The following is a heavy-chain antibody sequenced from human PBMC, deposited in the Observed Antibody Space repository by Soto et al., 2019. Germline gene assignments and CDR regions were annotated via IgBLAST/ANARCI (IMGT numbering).Heavy chain of an antibody. CDR3: ARALIVGATTGRGNYYYGMDV. Sequence: SVKVSCKASGGTFSSYAISWVRQAPGQGLEWMGGIIPIFGTANYAQKFQGRVTITADKSTSTAYMELSSLRSEDTAVYYCARALIVGATTGRGNYYYGMDVWGQGTTVTVSS. CDR2: IIPIFGTA. J-gene: IGHJ6*02. D-gene: IGHD1-26*01. V-gene: IGHV1-69*06. CDR1: GGTFSSYA.